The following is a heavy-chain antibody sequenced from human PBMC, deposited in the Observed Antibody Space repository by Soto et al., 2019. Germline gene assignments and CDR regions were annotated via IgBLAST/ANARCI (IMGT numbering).Heavy chain of an antibody. Sequence: PGGSLRLSGAASGFTASSNYVSWVRQAPGKGLEWVSVIYSGGSTYYADSVKGRFTISRDNSKNTLYLQMNSLRAEDTAVYYCARDDSSGYYNYWGQGTLVTVSS. CDR3: ARDDSSGYYNY. CDR2: IYSGGST. CDR1: GFTASSNY. J-gene: IGHJ4*02. D-gene: IGHD3-22*01. V-gene: IGHV3-53*01.